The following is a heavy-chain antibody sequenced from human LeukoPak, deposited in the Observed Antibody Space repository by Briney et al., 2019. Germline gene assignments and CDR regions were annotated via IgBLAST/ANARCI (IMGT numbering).Heavy chain of an antibody. Sequence: PGGSLRLSCAASGFTFSSYAMSWVRQVPGKGLEWVSFISSSSSYIYYADSVQGRFTISRDNAKNSLYLQMNSLRAEDTAVYYCARAAIFGWFDPWGQGTLVTVSS. V-gene: IGHV3-21*01. CDR3: ARAAIFGWFDP. D-gene: IGHD3-9*01. CDR1: GFTFSSYA. J-gene: IGHJ5*02. CDR2: ISSSSSYI.